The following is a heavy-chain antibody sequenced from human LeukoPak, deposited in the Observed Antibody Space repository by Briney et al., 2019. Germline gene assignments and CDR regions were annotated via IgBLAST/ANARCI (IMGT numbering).Heavy chain of an antibody. Sequence: PGGSLRLSCAASGFTFSSYAMSWVRQAPGKGLEWVSAISGSGGSTYYADSVKGRFTISRDNSKNTLYLQMNSLRAEDTAVYYCAKDLSDCSGSSCYFPLGAWYYYGMDVWGKGTTVTVSS. CDR1: GFTFSSYA. CDR2: ISGSGGST. D-gene: IGHD2-15*01. CDR3: AKDLSDCSGSSCYFPLGAWYYYGMDV. J-gene: IGHJ6*04. V-gene: IGHV3-23*01.